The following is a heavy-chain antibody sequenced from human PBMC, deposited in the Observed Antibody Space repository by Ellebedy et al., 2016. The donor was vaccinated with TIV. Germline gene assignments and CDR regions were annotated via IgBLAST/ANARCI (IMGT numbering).Heavy chain of an antibody. CDR2: IIPIFGTA. CDR1: GGTFSSYA. V-gene: IGHV1-69*13. D-gene: IGHD3-22*01. CDR3: ARDRKERVSYDSSGYYGYGMDV. J-gene: IGHJ6*02. Sequence: SVKVSCXASGGTFSSYAISWVRQAPGQGLEWMGGIIPIFGTANYAQKFQGRVTITADESTSTAYMELSSLRSEDTAVYYCARDRKERVSYDSSGYYGYGMDVWGQGTTVTVSS.